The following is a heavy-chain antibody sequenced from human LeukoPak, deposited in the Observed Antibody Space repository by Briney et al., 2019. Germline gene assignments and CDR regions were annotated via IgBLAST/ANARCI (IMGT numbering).Heavy chain of an antibody. D-gene: IGHD2-21*02. J-gene: IGHJ4*02. V-gene: IGHV3-7*04. CDR2: IKQDGSEK. Sequence: GGSLRLSCAASGFTFSSHWMSWVRQAPGKGLEWVANIKQDGSEKYYVDSVKGRFTISRDNAKNSLYLQMNSLRAEDTAVYYCARLRVTAIPIDYWGQGTLVTVSS. CDR1: GFTFSSHW. CDR3: ARLRVTAIPIDY.